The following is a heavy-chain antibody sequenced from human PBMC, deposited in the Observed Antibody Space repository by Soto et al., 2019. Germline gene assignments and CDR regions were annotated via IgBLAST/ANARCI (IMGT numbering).Heavy chain of an antibody. V-gene: IGHV1-69*02. CDR1: GGTFSSYT. J-gene: IGHJ3*02. Sequence: QVQLVQSGAEVKKPGSSVKVSCKASGGTFSSYTISWVRQAPGQGLEWMGRIIPILGIANYAQKFQGRVTITAAKSTSAAYMELSSLRSDDTAVYYGARGMWSSSSFRFDIWGQGTMVTVSS. CDR3: ARGMWSSSSFRFDI. CDR2: IIPILGIA. D-gene: IGHD6-6*01.